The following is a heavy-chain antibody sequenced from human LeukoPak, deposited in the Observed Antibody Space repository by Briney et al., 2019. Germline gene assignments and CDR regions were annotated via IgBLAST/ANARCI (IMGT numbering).Heavy chain of an antibody. J-gene: IGHJ4*02. CDR3: ARDSGYYCFDY. D-gene: IGHD3-22*01. CDR2: IYYSGST. Sequence: SETLSLTCTVSGGSISSYYWSWIRQPPGKGLEWIGYIYYSGSTNYNPSLKSRVTISVDTSKNQFPLKLSSVTAADTAVYYCARDSGYYCFDYWGQGTLVTVSS. CDR1: GGSISSYY. V-gene: IGHV4-59*01.